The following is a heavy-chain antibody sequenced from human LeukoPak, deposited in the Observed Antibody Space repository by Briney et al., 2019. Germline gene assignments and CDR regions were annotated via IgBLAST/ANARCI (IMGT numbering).Heavy chain of an antibody. CDR2: ISGSGGST. Sequence: PGGSLRLSCAASGFTFSSYAMSWVRQAPGKGLEWVSAISGSGGSTYYADSVKGRFTISRDNSKNTLYLQMNSLRAEDTAVYYCARAFYDYVWGSYRYGGLDYWGQGTLVTVSS. CDR3: ARAFYDYVWGSYRYGGLDY. J-gene: IGHJ4*02. D-gene: IGHD3-16*02. V-gene: IGHV3-23*01. CDR1: GFTFSSYA.